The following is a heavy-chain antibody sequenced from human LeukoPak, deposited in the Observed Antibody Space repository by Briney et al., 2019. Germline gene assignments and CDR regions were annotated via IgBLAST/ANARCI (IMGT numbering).Heavy chain of an antibody. CDR1: GFTFSSYW. D-gene: IGHD4-17*01. CDR2: INNDGSST. CDR3: AKDGTTVTTFDY. Sequence: TGGALRLSCAASGFTFSSYWMHWVRQAPGKGLVWVSHINNDGSSTTYADSVKGRFTISRDNSKNTLYPQMNSLRAEDTAVYYCAKDGTTVTTFDYWGQGTLVTVSS. J-gene: IGHJ4*02. V-gene: IGHV3-74*01.